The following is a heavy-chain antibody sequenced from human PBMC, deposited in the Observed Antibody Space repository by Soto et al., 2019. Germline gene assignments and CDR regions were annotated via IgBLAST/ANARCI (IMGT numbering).Heavy chain of an antibody. V-gene: IGHV4-4*02. D-gene: IGHD6-13*01. CDR1: GVSISSHDW. CDR2: SHQSGNT. Sequence: QVQLQESGPGLVKPSGTLSLTCAVSGVSISSHDWWTWVRQPPGKGLEWIGESHQSGNTNYNLSLERQVTISVDKSTNSFSLKLTFVTGADTAVYYCATRASSRFYWGQGTLVTVSS. J-gene: IGHJ4*02. CDR3: ATRASSRFY.